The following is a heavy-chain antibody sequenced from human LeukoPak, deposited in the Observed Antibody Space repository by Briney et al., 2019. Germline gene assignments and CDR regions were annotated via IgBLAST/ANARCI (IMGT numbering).Heavy chain of an antibody. D-gene: IGHD3-3*01. Sequence: GESLKISCKGSGYSFTSYWIGWVRQMPGKGLEWMGIIYPGDSDTRSSPSFQGQVTISADKSISTAYLQWSSLKASDTAMYYCARRYYDFWSGDHYYGMDVWGQGTTVTVSS. V-gene: IGHV5-51*01. CDR1: GYSFTSYW. J-gene: IGHJ6*02. CDR2: IYPGDSDT. CDR3: ARRYYDFWSGDHYYGMDV.